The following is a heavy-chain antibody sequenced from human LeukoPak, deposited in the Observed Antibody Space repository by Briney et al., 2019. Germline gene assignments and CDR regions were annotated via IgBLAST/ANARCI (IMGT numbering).Heavy chain of an antibody. J-gene: IGHJ4*02. CDR2: ISAYNGNT. CDR1: GYTFTSYG. CDR3: ARNLPIAVAGGFDY. Sequence: GASVKVSCKASGYTFTSYGISWVRQAPGRGLEWMGWISAYNGNTNYAQKLQGRVTMTTDTSTSTAYMELRSLRSDDTAVYYCARNLPIAVAGGFDYWGQGTLVTVSS. D-gene: IGHD6-19*01. V-gene: IGHV1-18*01.